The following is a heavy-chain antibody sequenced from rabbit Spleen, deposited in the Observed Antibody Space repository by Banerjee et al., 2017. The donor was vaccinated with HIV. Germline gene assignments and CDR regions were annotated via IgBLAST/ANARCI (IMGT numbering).Heavy chain of an antibody. CDR1: GFSFSSSDY. CDR3: ARDADDGGRIIQLDL. Sequence: QSLEESGGDLVKPGASLTLTCTASGFSFSSSDYMCWVRQAPGKGLEWIACIYVGSSAYTYYANWVNGRFTISKTSSTTVTLRMTTLTAADTATYFCARDADDGGRIIQLDLWGPGTLVTVS. J-gene: IGHJ3*01. V-gene: IGHV1S40*01. D-gene: IGHD2-1*01. CDR2: IYVGSSAYT.